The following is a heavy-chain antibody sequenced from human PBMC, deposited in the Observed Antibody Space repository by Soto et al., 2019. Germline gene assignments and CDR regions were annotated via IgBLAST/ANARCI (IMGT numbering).Heavy chain of an antibody. D-gene: IGHD2-21*02. J-gene: IGHJ1*01. CDR2: ISGSGGST. V-gene: IGHV3-23*01. Sequence: EVQLLESGGGLVQPGGSLRLSCAASGFTFSSYAMSWVRQAPGKGLEWVSAISGSGGSTYYADSVKGRFTISRDNSKNTLYLQMNSLRAEDTAVYYCAKMESIVVVTAQGGSHWGQGTLVTVSS. CDR1: GFTFSSYA. CDR3: AKMESIVVVTAQGGSH.